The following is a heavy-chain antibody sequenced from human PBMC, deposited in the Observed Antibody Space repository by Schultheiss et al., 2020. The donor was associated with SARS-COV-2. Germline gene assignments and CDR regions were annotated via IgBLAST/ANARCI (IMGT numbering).Heavy chain of an antibody. CDR3: ARDGGGPGFGY. Sequence: GESLKISCAASGFTFSSYSMNWVRQAPGKGLEWVSSISSSSSYIYYADSVKGRFTISRDNAKNSLNLQMNSLRAEDTAVYYCARDGGGPGFGYWGQGTLVTVSS. J-gene: IGHJ4*02. CDR2: ISSSSSYI. D-gene: IGHD3-16*01. CDR1: GFTFSSYS. V-gene: IGHV3-21*01.